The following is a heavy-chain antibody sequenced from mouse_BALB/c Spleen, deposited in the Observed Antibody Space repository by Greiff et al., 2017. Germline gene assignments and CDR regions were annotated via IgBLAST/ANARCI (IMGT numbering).Heavy chain of an antibody. V-gene: IGHV5-17*02. CDR1: GFTFSSFG. D-gene: IGHD2-10*02. CDR2: ISSGSSTI. Sequence: EVKLVESGGGLVQPGGSRKLSCAASGFTFSSFGMHWVRQAPEKGLEWVAYISSGSSTIYYADKVKGRFTISRDNPTNTLFLQMTSLRSEDTAMYYCASAYGNYFDYWGQGTSLTVSS. J-gene: IGHJ2*02. CDR3: ASAYGNYFDY.